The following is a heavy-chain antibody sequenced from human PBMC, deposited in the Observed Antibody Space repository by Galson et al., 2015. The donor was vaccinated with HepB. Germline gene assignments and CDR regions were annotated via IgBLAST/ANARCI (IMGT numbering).Heavy chain of an antibody. CDR1: GLSFSSYS. CDR2: TASGDNTK. CDR3: TRDRTYCSNSRCYDVFDI. J-gene: IGHJ3*02. D-gene: IGHD2-2*01. V-gene: IGHV3-30*03. Sequence: SLRLSCAASGLSFSSYSMHWVRQAPGKGPEWVAVTASGDNTKYYADSVKGRFTISRDNSKNTLFLQMNSLRAEDTAVYYCTRDRTYCSNSRCYDVFDIWGQGTMVTVSS.